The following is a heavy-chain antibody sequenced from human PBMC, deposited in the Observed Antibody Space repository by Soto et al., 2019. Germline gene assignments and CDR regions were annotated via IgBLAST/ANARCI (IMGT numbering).Heavy chain of an antibody. Sequence: ASVKVSCRASGYTFTSYDINWVRQATGQGLEWMGWMNPNSGNTGYAQKFQGRVTMTRNTSIGTAYMELSSLRSEDTAVYYCARALSRFGELSYNWFDPWGQGTLVTVSS. CDR1: GYTFTSYD. CDR2: MNPNSGNT. CDR3: ARALSRFGELSYNWFDP. D-gene: IGHD3-10*01. J-gene: IGHJ5*02. V-gene: IGHV1-8*01.